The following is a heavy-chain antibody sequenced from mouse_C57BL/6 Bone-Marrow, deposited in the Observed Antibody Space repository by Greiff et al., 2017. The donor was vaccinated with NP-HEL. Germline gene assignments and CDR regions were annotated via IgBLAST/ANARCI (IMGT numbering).Heavy chain of an antibody. CDR2: ISDGGSYT. CDR3: ARVEGTGTMDY. Sequence: VQVVESGGGLVKPGGSLKLSCAASGFTFSSYAMSWVRQTPEKRLEWVATISDGGSYTYYPDNVKGRFTISRDNAKNNLYLQMSHLKSEDTAMYYCARVEGTGTMDYWGQGTSVTVSS. D-gene: IGHD4-1*01. J-gene: IGHJ4*01. CDR1: GFTFSSYA. V-gene: IGHV5-4*01.